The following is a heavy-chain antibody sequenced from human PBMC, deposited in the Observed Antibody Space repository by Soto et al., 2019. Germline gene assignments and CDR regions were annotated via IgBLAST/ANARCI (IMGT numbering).Heavy chain of an antibody. CDR1: GFTFSNYD. J-gene: IGHJ4*02. CDR3: ARDLSSSGCY. Sequence: QVQLVESGGGVIQPGGSLRLSCAASGFTFSNYDMHWVRQATGKGLEWVAIISYDGSNRYYGDSVKGRFTISKDNSKNTLFLQMNSLRVDDTAVYYCARDLSSSGCYWGQGTLVIVSS. V-gene: IGHV3-30-3*01. CDR2: ISYDGSNR. D-gene: IGHD6-19*01.